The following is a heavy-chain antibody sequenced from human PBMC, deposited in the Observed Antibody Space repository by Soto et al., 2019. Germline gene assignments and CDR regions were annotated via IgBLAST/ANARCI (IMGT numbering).Heavy chain of an antibody. J-gene: IGHJ4*02. CDR2: INAGNGNT. V-gene: IGHV1-3*05. CDR3: ARVSGYIIPDY. Sequence: QVQLVQSGAEEKKPGASVKVSCKASGYTFTNYAMHWVRQAPGQRLEWMGWINAGNGNTKYSQKFQGRVTITRDTSANTADIELGRLRSEDTVVYNYARVSGYIIPDYWGQGTLVTVSS. CDR1: GYTFTNYA. D-gene: IGHD5-12*01.